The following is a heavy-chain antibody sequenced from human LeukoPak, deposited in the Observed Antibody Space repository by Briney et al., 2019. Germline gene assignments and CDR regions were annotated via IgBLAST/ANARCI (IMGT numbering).Heavy chain of an antibody. V-gene: IGHV3-30-3*01. CDR3: ARDQYDSSGYPDY. D-gene: IGHD3-22*01. CDR1: GFTFSSYA. CDR2: ISYDGSNK. Sequence: GGSPRLSCAASGFTFSSYAMHWVRQAPGKGLEWVAVISYDGSNKYYADSVKGRFTISRDNSKNTLYLQMNSLRAEDTAVYYCARDQYDSSGYPDYWGQGTLVTVSS. J-gene: IGHJ4*02.